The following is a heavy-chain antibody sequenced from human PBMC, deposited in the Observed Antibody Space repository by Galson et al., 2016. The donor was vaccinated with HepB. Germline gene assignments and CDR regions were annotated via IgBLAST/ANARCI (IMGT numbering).Heavy chain of an antibody. CDR1: GYTFTRYA. J-gene: IGHJ5*02. V-gene: IGHV1-3*01. Sequence: SVKVSCKASGYTFTRYAIHWVRQAPGQRLEWMGWINAGNGSTEYSQNFQGRVTITRDTSASTAYVELSSLRSEDTAVYYCARGGSMLRGVIITGIGWFDPWGQGTLVTVSS. CDR2: INAGNGST. D-gene: IGHD3-10*01. CDR3: ARGGSMLRGVIITGIGWFDP.